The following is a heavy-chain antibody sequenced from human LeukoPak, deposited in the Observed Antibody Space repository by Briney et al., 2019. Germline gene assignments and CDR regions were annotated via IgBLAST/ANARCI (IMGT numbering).Heavy chain of an antibody. V-gene: IGHV4-59*08. CDR3: ARGNSGYSYGLDY. J-gene: IGHJ4*02. CDR2: IYYSGST. Sequence: PSETLSLTCTVSGGSISSSYWSWIRQPPGKGLEWIGYIYYSGSTNYSPSLKSRVTISVDASKNQFSLKLSSVTAADTAVYYCARGNSGYSYGLDYWGQGTLVTVSS. D-gene: IGHD5-18*01. CDR1: GGSISSSY.